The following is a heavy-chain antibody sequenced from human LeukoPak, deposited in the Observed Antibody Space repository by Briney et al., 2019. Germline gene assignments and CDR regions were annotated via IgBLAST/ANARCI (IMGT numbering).Heavy chain of an antibody. CDR2: INPSGGST. V-gene: IGHV1-46*01. CDR1: GYTFTSYY. CDR3: ASLGWESAW. J-gene: IGHJ4*02. D-gene: IGHD1-26*01. Sequence: ASVKVSCKASGYTFTSYYMHWVRQAPGQGLEWMGIINPSGGSTTYAQKFQGRVTMTRDTSTSTVYMEVSSLRSEDTAVYYRASLGWESAWWGQGTLVTVSS.